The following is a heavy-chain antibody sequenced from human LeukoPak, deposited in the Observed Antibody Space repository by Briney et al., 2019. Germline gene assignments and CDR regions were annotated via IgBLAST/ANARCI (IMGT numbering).Heavy chain of an antibody. J-gene: IGHJ4*02. V-gene: IGHV4-34*01. Sequence: SETLSLTCAVYGGSFSGYYWSWIRQPPGKGLEWIGEINHSGSTNYNPSLKSRVTISVDTSKNQFSLKLSSVTAADTAVYYCARGRGSYGDYYSDYWGQGTLVTVSS. CDR3: ARGRGSYGDYYSDY. D-gene: IGHD4-17*01. CDR2: INHSGST. CDR1: GGSFSGYY.